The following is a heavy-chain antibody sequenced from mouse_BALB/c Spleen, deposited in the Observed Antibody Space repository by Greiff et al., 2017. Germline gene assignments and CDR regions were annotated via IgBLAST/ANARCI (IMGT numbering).Heavy chain of an antibody. CDR3: ARCQLGRYYYAMDY. D-gene: IGHD4-1*02. CDR1: GYTFTSYV. Sequence: VQLQQSGPELVKPGASVKMSCKASGYTFTSYVMHWVKQKPGQGLEWIGYINPYNDGTKYNEKFKGKATLTSDKSSSTAYMELSSLTSEDSAVYYSARCQLGRYYYAMDYWGQGTSVTVSS. V-gene: IGHV1-14*01. CDR2: INPYNDGT. J-gene: IGHJ4*01.